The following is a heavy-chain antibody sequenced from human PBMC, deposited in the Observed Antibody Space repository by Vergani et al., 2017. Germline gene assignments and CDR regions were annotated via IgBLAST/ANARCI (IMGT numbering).Heavy chain of an antibody. CDR2: IYHSGST. J-gene: IGHJ5*02. CDR3: ARLKEYYFGSGSYWFDP. CDR1: GYSISSGYY. V-gene: IGHV4-38-2*01. Sequence: QVQLQESGPGLVKPSETLSLTCAVSGYSISSGYYWGWIRQPPGKGLEWIGSIYHSGSTYYNPSLKSRVTISLDTSKNQFSLKLSSVTAAETAVYYCARLKEYYFGSGSYWFDPWGQGSLVTVSS. D-gene: IGHD3-10*01.